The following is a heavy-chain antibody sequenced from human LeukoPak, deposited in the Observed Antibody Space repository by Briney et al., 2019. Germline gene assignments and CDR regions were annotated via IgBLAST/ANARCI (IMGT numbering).Heavy chain of an antibody. J-gene: IGHJ4*02. CDR1: GYTFTSYG. CDR2: INPNSGGT. V-gene: IGHV1-2*06. D-gene: IGHD3-9*01. CDR3: ARAFYDILTGYATPIRY. Sequence: ASLKVSCKASGYTFTSYGISWVRQAPGQGLEWMGRINPNSGGTNYAQKFQGRVTMTKDTSISKAYMELSRLRSDDTAVYYCARAFYDILTGYATPIRYGGEGTLVTVS.